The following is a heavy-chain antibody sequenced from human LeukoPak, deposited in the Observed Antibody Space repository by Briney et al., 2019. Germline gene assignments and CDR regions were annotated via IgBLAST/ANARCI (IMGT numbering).Heavy chain of an antibody. Sequence: ASVKVSGKASGYTFTGYYMHWVRQAPGQGLEWMGWINPNTGDTHYAQRFQGRVTMTRDTTINTAYMDLNRLTSDDTAVYYCASYPRYSSSPPFDYWGQGTLVTVSS. CDR3: ASYPRYSSSPPFDY. CDR2: INPNTGDT. V-gene: IGHV1-2*02. CDR1: GYTFTGYY. J-gene: IGHJ4*02. D-gene: IGHD6-19*01.